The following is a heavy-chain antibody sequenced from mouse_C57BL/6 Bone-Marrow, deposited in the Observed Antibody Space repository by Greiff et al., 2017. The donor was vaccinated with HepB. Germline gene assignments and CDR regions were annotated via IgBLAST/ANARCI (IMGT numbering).Heavy chain of an antibody. V-gene: IGHV1-15*01. Sequence: VQLQQSGAELVRPGASVTLSCKASGYTFTDYEMHWVKQTPVHGLEWIGAIDPETGGTAYNQKFKGKAILTADKSSSTAYMELRSLTSEASAVYYCTRGWKITTLVAHYAMASWVKEPQSPSPQ. D-gene: IGHD1-1*01. J-gene: IGHJ4*01. CDR3: TRGWKITTLVAHYAMAS. CDR1: GYTFTDYE. CDR2: IDPETGGT.